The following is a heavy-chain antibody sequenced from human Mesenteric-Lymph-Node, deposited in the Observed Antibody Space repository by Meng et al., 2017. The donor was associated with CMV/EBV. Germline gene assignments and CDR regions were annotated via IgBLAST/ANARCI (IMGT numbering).Heavy chain of an antibody. CDR1: GGSISSYY. Sequence: GSLRLSCTVSGGSISSYYWSWIRQPPGKGLEWIGYISFSGDTYYNPSLRTRVTISVDTSKNQFSLRLSSVTAADTAVYYCARQPGIAAAGLDYWGQGRLVTVSS. CDR2: ISFSGDT. D-gene: IGHD6-13*01. V-gene: IGHV4-59*01. CDR3: ARQPGIAAAGLDY. J-gene: IGHJ4*02.